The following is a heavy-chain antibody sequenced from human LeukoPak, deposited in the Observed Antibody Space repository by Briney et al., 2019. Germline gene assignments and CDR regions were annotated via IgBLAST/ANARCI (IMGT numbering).Heavy chain of an antibody. Sequence: PSETLSLTCGVPGESFSGYFWNWIRQPPGKGLEWIGEIIHSGTTYYNPSLKSRVTISVDTPNNRFSLKLISVTAADTAVYYCARGRAAPVHFDYWDQGSLVTVSS. CDR2: IIHSGTT. CDR1: GESFSGYF. CDR3: ARGRAAPVHFDY. V-gene: IGHV4-34*01. D-gene: IGHD6-25*01. J-gene: IGHJ4*02.